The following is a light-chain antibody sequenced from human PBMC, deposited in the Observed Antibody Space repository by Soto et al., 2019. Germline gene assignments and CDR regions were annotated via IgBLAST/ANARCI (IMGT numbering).Light chain of an antibody. Sequence: AIRMTQSPSSLSASTGDRVTVTCRASQSVGSYLAWYQQKPGAAPKLLIYAVSTLHIGVPSRFTGSGYGTDFTLTISCLQSEDFVTYYCQHYYNYPYSFGQGTKVDIK. CDR3: QHYYNYPYS. CDR1: QSVGSY. CDR2: AVS. V-gene: IGKV1-8*01. J-gene: IGKJ2*01.